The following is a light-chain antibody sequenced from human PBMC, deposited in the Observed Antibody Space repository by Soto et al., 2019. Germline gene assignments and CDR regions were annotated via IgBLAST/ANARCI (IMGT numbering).Light chain of an antibody. CDR2: GAS. CDR3: QQYGSSPLT. Sequence: IVLTQSPGTLPFSPEERTTLSSRISQSVRSSYLAWYQQKPGQAHRILIYGASSTAPGIPDRFSGSASGTDFTIHMSRLETDDFEAYSCQQYGSSPLTFGQGTGLE. V-gene: IGKV3-20*01. CDR1: QSVRSSY. J-gene: IGKJ5*01.